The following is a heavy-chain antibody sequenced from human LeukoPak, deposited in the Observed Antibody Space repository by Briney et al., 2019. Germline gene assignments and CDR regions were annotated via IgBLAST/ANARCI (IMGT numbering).Heavy chain of an antibody. D-gene: IGHD2-2*01. J-gene: IGHJ4*02. CDR1: GSTVTSYG. V-gene: IGHV1-18*01. CDR3: VKVQTEDIVVVHAAMGADY. Sequence: ASVKVSCKASGSTVTSYGISCVRRAPGQGLEWMGWISAYNGNTNYAQKLQGRVTMTTDTSTSTAYKELRSLRSDDPTAHHLVKVQTEDIVVVHAAMGADYWGQGTLVTVSS. CDR2: ISAYNGNT.